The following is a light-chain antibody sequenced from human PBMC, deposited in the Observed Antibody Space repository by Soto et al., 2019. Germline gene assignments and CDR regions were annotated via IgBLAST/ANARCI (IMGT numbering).Light chain of an antibody. CDR3: QHRSRWPLT. CDR2: GAF. V-gene: IGKV3-11*01. Sequence: EIVLTQSPATLSLSPGERVTLSCRASQSVGTYLAWYQQKPGQAPRLLIYGAFNRATGIPARFSGSWSGTDFTLTISSLEPEDFAVYYCQHRSRWPLTVGGGTKVEIK. CDR1: QSVGTY. J-gene: IGKJ4*01.